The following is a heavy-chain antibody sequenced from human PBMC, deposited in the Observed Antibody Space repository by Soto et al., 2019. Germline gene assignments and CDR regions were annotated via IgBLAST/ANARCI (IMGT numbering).Heavy chain of an antibody. CDR3: ARQAGIAAVGDYFDY. J-gene: IGHJ4*02. D-gene: IGHD6-13*01. CDR2: IYYSGST. Sequence: SETLSLTCTVSGGSISSSSYYWGWIRQPPGKGLEWIGSIYYSGSTYYNPSLKSRVTISVDTSKNQFSLKLSSVTAADTAVYYCARQAGIAAVGDYFDYWGQGTLVTVSS. V-gene: IGHV4-39*01. CDR1: GGSISSSSYY.